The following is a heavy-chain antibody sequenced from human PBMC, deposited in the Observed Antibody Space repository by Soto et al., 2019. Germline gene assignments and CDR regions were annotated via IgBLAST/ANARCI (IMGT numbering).Heavy chain of an antibody. Sequence: SVKVSCKASGYSFSGYYMNWVRQAPGQGLEWMGGIIPIFGTANYAQKFQGRVTITADESTSTAYMELSSLRSEDTAVYYCARVRWFGELLHYYYYGMDVWGQGTTVTVSS. CDR2: IIPIFGTA. CDR1: GYSFSGYY. CDR3: ARVRWFGELLHYYYYGMDV. J-gene: IGHJ6*02. D-gene: IGHD3-10*01. V-gene: IGHV1-69*13.